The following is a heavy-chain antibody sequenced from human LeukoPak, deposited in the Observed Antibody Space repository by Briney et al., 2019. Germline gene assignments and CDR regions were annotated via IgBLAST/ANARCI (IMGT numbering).Heavy chain of an antibody. D-gene: IGHD3-3*01. Sequence: SETLSLTCTVSGGSISSSSYYWGWIRQPPGKGLEWIGSIYYSGSTYYNPSLKSRVTISVDTSKNQFSLKLSSVTAADTAVYYCARHSDFHGFDYWGQGTLVTVSS. CDR3: ARHSDFHGFDY. CDR2: IYYSGST. CDR1: GGSISSSSYY. V-gene: IGHV4-39*01. J-gene: IGHJ4*02.